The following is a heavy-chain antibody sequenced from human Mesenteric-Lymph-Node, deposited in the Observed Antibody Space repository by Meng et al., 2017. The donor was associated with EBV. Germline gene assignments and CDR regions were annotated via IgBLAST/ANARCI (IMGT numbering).Heavy chain of an antibody. CDR2: VYYSGST. CDR3: ARENPARGNWFDP. D-gene: IGHD3-10*01. V-gene: IGHV4-61*01. Sequence: QGHRKESGPGLVKPSETLSLTCTVSGGSVSSTSYYWSWIRQPPGKRLEWIGYVYYSGSTNYNPSLKSRVTISVDTSKNQFSLNLYSVTAADTAVYYCARENPARGNWFDPWGQGALVTVSS. CDR1: GGSVSSTSYY. J-gene: IGHJ5*02.